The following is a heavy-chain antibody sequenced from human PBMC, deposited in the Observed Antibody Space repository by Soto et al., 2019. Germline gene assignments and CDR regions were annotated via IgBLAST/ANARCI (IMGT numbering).Heavy chain of an antibody. J-gene: IGHJ5*02. CDR2: FNGNGGLT. D-gene: IGHD2-15*01. Sequence: GGSLRLSCATSGFTFSSYAMTWVRQAPGKGLEWVSTFNGNGGLTYCADSVKGRFTISRDNSENTLYLQMDSLRGEDTAIYYCAKDNSLHWFDPWGQGTLVTVSS. CDR1: GFTFSSYA. V-gene: IGHV3-23*01. CDR3: AKDNSLHWFDP.